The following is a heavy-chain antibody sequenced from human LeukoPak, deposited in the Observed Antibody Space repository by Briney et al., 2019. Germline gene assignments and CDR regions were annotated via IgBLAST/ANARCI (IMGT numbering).Heavy chain of an antibody. V-gene: IGHV4-34*01. CDR3: ARYPDSGSGWPGWDY. CDR1: GGSFSGYY. CDR2: INHSGST. J-gene: IGHJ4*02. D-gene: IGHD6-19*01. Sequence: SETLSLTCAVYGGSFSGYYWSWIRQPPGKGLEWIGEINHSGSTYYNPSLKSRVTISVDTSKNQFSLKLSSVTAADTAVYYCARYPDSGSGWPGWDYWGQGTLVTVSS.